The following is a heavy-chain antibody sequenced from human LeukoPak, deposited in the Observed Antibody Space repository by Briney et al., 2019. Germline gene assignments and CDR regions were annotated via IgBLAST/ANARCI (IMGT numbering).Heavy chain of an antibody. J-gene: IGHJ4*02. D-gene: IGHD3-22*01. CDR3: ARDFLLPFDY. CDR1: GGSISSGGYY. Sequence: SQTLSLTCTVSGGSISSGGYYWGWIRQPPGKGLEWIGSIYYSGSTYYNPSLKSRVTISVDTSKNQFSLKLSSVTAADTAVHYCARDFLLPFDYWGQGTLVTVSS. CDR2: IYYSGST. V-gene: IGHV4-39*07.